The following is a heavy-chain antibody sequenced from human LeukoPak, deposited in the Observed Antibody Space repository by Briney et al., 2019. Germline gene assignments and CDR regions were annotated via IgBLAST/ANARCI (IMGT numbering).Heavy chain of an antibody. CDR3: ATIKRGDIFGYFDF. V-gene: IGHV4-59*11. CDR1: GGSISSHY. CDR2: IYYSGST. J-gene: IGHJ4*02. D-gene: IGHD5-18*01. Sequence: NPSETLSLTCTVSGGSISSHYWSWIRQPPGKGLEWIGYIYYSGSTNYNPSLKSRVTLSADTSKNQFSLRLSSVTAADAAVYYCATIKRGDIFGYFDFWGQGILVAVSS.